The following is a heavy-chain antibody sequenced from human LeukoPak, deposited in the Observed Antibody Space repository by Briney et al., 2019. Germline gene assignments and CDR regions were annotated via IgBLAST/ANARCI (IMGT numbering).Heavy chain of an antibody. V-gene: IGHV3-30*04. CDR2: ISYDGSNK. CDR1: GFTFSSYA. J-gene: IGHJ4*02. Sequence: GRSLRLSCAASGFTFSSYAIHGVRQAPGKGLEWVAVISYDGSNKYYADSVKGRFTISRDNSKNTLYLQMNSLRAEDTAVYYCARVGAPFDYWGQGTLVTVSS. CDR3: ARVGAPFDY. D-gene: IGHD1-26*01.